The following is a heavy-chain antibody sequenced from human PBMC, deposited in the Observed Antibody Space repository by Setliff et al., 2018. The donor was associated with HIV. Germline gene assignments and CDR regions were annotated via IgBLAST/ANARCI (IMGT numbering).Heavy chain of an antibody. CDR3: ASTGYSSGWSFDY. J-gene: IGHJ4*02. Sequence: PSETLSLTCTVSGGSISSYYWSWIRQPPGKGLEWIGYIYYSGSTNYNPSLKSRVTISVDTSKNQFSLKLSSVTAADTAVYYCASTGYSSGWSFDYWGQGTLVTVSS. CDR2: IYYSGST. D-gene: IGHD6-19*01. V-gene: IGHV4-59*01. CDR1: GGSISSYY.